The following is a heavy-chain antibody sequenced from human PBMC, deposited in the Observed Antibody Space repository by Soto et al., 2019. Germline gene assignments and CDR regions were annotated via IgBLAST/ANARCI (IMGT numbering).Heavy chain of an antibody. D-gene: IGHD4-17*01. Sequence: VTGSGRTSVSIFRVSAVQRVRQARGQRLEWMGRIVVGSGKTDYAQRFQKRLTLTRDMATNTVYMELSSLILEDTAMYYCTSEDVSTGLVWGPGSLVTVS. CDR1: VSIFRVSA. J-gene: IGHJ4*02. V-gene: IGHV1-58*01. CDR2: IVVGSGKT. CDR3: TSEDVSTGLV.